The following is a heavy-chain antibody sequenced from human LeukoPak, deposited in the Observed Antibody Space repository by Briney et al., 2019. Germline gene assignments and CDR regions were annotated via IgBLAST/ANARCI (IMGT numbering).Heavy chain of an antibody. CDR3: ARGDTAMAPIDY. D-gene: IGHD5-18*01. V-gene: IGHV4-30-4*02. CDR1: GGSISSGDYY. Sequence: PSETLSLTCTVSGGSISSGDYYWSWLRQPPGKGLEWIGYIYYSGSTYYNPSLKSRVTISVDTSKNQFSLKLSSVTAADTAVYYCARGDTAMAPIDYWGQGTLVTVSS. J-gene: IGHJ4*02. CDR2: IYYSGST.